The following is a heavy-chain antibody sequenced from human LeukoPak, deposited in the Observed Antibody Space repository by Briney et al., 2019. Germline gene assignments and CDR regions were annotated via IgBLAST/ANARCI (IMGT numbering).Heavy chain of an antibody. J-gene: IGHJ5*02. CDR2: IIPIFGIA. CDR1: GGTFSSHA. D-gene: IGHD4-11*01. Sequence: GASVNVSCKASGGTFSSHAISWVRQAPGQGLEWMGRIIPIFGIANYAQKFQGRVTITADKSTSTAYMELSSLRSEDTAVYYCAREVVTTNRNWFDPWGQGTLVTVSS. V-gene: IGHV1-69*04. CDR3: AREVVTTNRNWFDP.